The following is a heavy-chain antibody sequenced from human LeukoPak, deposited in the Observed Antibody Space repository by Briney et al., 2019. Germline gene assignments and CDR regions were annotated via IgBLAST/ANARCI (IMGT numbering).Heavy chain of an antibody. V-gene: IGHV3-11*01. J-gene: IGHJ4*02. CDR3: ARRRYNWNAIDY. CDR1: GFTFSDYY. D-gene: IGHD1-20*01. CDR2: ISSSGSTL. Sequence: PGGSLRLSCAASGFTFSDYYMSWLRQAPGKGLEWVSYISSSGSTLYYADSVKGRITISRDNAKNSLYLQMNSLRAEDTAVYYCARRRYNWNAIDYWGQGTLVTVSS.